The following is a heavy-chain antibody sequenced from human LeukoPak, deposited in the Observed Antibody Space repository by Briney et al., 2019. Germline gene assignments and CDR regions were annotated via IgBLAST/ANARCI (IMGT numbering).Heavy chain of an antibody. CDR3: ARGRSYEYGDYDY. CDR2: IYHSGST. CDR1: GYSISSGYY. Sequence: PSETLSLTCTVSGYSISSGYYWGWIRQPPGKGLEWIGSIYHSGSTYYNPSLKSRVTISVDTSKNQFSLNLNSVTAADTAIYYCARGRSYEYGDYDYWGQGMLVTVSS. J-gene: IGHJ4*02. D-gene: IGHD4-17*01. V-gene: IGHV4-38-2*02.